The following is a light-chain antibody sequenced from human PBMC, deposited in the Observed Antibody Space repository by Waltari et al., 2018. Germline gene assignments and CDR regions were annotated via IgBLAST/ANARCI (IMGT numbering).Light chain of an antibody. J-gene: IGLJ1*01. CDR2: DDN. CDR3: AAWDDSLNGEV. V-gene: IGLV1-44*01. Sequence: QSVLTQPPPAPGTPGQRVTISCSACSSNIGSNPVNWYQQLPGTAPKLLVYDDNHRPSGVTDRFSGSKSGTSASLAISGLQYEDEGGYDGAAWDDSLNGEVFGTGTKVTVL. CDR1: SSNIGSNP.